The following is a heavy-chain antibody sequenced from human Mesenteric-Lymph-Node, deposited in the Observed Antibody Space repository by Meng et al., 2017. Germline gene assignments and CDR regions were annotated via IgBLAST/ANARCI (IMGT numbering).Heavy chain of an antibody. CDR1: GYTFTSYA. V-gene: IGHV1-69*13. J-gene: IGHJ3*02. Sequence: SVKVSCKASGYTFTSYAMHWVRQAPGQGLEWMGGIIPIFGTANYAQKFQGRVTITADESTSTAYMELSSLRSEDTAVYYCARDYPRGGDCYSIWSCAFDIWGQGTMVTVSS. CDR3: ARDYPRGGDCYSIWSCAFDI. CDR2: IIPIFGTA. D-gene: IGHD2-21*02.